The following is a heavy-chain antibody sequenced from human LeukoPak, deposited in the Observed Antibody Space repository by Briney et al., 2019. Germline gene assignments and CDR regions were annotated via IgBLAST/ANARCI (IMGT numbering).Heavy chain of an antibody. CDR2: IYYSGST. CDR3: ARGTHDYSKDY. J-gene: IGHJ4*02. CDR1: GGSISSSSYY. D-gene: IGHD4-11*01. V-gene: IGHV4-39*07. Sequence: SETLSLTCTVSGGSISSSSYYWGWIRQPPGKGLEWIGSIYYSGSTYYNPSLKSRVTISVDTSKNQFSLKLSSVTAADTAVHYCARGTHDYSKDYWGQGTLVTVSS.